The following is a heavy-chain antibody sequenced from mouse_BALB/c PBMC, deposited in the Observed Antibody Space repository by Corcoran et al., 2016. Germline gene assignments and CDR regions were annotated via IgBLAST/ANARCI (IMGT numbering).Heavy chain of an antibody. J-gene: IGHJ4*01. CDR1: GYSFTNYG. CDR3: ARAPLHYYAMDY. D-gene: IGHD6-1*01. V-gene: IGHV9-3-1*01. Sequence: QIQLVQFGPELKKPGETVKISCKASGYSFTNYGMNWVKQAPGKGLKWMGWINTYTGEPTYVDDFKGRFAFSLETSASTAYLQINNLKNEDTATYFCARAPLHYYAMDYWGQGTSVTVSS. CDR2: INTYTGEP.